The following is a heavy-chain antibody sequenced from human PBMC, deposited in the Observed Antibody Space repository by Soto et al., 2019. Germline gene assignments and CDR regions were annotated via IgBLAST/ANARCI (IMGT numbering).Heavy chain of an antibody. CDR2: IDHSGYT. Sequence: PSETLSLTCAVYGGSFSGYYWNWTRQPPGKGLEWIGEIDHSGYTNYNPSLTSRVTISVDTSKNQFSLRLTSVTAADTAVYYCARVRDWFDPWGQGTLVTVSS. V-gene: IGHV4-34*01. CDR3: ARVRDWFDP. CDR1: GGSFSGYY. D-gene: IGHD3-3*01. J-gene: IGHJ5*02.